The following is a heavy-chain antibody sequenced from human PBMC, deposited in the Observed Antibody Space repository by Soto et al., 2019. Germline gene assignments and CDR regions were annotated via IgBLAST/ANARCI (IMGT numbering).Heavy chain of an antibody. D-gene: IGHD2-2*01. J-gene: IGHJ6*02. V-gene: IGHV3-21*01. CDR1: GFTFSSYS. Sequence: GGSLRLSCAASGFTFSSYSMNWVRQAPGKGLEWVSSISSSSSYIYYADSVKGRFTISRDNAKNSLYLQMNSLRAEDTAVYYCAREGQIAVVVPMDVWGQGTTVTVSS. CDR2: ISSSSSYI. CDR3: AREGQIAVVVPMDV.